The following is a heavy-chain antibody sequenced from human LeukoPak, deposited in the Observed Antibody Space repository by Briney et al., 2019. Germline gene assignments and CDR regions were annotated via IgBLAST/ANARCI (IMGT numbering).Heavy chain of an antibody. CDR1: GFILSSYD. D-gene: IGHD3-9*01. CDR2: ISREGSIK. J-gene: IGHJ4*02. V-gene: IGHV3-30-3*01. Sequence: PAGSLRLSCAASGFILSSYDMHWVRQPPGKGLEWLAVISREGSIKYHADSVRGRFTISRDNSHNTLYLQMNSLRAEDTAVYYCARHFTTGSIDHWGQGNLVTVSS. CDR3: ARHFTTGSIDH.